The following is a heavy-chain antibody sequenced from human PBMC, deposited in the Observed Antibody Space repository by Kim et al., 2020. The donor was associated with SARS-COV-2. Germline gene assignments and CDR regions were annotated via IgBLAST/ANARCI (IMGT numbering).Heavy chain of an antibody. Sequence: SETLSLTCTVSGASVGSSYYYWGWFRQPPGKGLEWIASVYYSGITYIQPSLKSRVTISLDKSKNQMPLQLSSVTAADTAVYYCARGRDIIGARDFDYWG. D-gene: IGHD6-6*01. CDR3: ARGRDIIGARDFDY. CDR1: GASVGSSYYY. CDR2: VYYSGIT. V-gene: IGHV4-39*06. J-gene: IGHJ4*01.